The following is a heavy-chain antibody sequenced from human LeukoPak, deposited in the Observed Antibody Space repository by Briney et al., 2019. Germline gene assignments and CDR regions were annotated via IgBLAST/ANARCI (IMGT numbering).Heavy chain of an antibody. CDR2: IKQDETEK. V-gene: IGHV3-7*03. CDR1: GFTFSNFW. CDR3: ARGPLIAAAGTW. J-gene: IGHJ4*02. Sequence: GESLRLSCTASGFTFSNFWMGWVRQAPGKGLEWVANIKQDETEKFYLGSVKGRFTISRDNAKNSLFLQMNSLRAEDTAVYYCARGPLIAAAGTWWGQGTLVTVSS. D-gene: IGHD6-13*01.